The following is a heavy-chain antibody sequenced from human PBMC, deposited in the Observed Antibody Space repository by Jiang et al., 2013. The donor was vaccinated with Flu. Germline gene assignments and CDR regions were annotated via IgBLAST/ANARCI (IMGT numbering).Heavy chain of an antibody. Sequence: PSGTLFLTCTVSGGSISSSSYYWGWIRQPPGKGLEWIGSIYYSGSTYYNPSLKSRVTISVDTSKNQFSLKLSSVTAADTAVYYCARLYSVAGILDYWGQGTLVTVSS. CDR2: IYYSGST. CDR3: ARLYSVAGILDY. J-gene: IGHJ4*02. V-gene: IGHV4-39*01. CDR1: GGSISSSSYY. D-gene: IGHD6-19*01.